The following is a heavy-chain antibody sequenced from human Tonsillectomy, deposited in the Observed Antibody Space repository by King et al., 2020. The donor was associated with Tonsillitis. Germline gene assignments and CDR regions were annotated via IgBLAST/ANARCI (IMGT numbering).Heavy chain of an antibody. CDR3: ARQKLSTVSNDY. CDR2: ICDSGIT. Sequence: QLQESGPGLVKPSETLSLTCTVSGGSISSSGYCWGWIRQPPGKGLEWIGSICDSGITSYNPSLRSRVTVSGDTSKSPFSLKLSSVTAADTALYYCARQKLSTVSNDYWGQGSLVTVSS. CDR1: GGSISSSGYC. J-gene: IGHJ4*02. V-gene: IGHV4-39*01. D-gene: IGHD4-17*01.